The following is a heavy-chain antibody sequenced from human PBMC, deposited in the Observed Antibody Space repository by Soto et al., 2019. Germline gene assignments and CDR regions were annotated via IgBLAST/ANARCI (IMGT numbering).Heavy chain of an antibody. Sequence: EVQLVEPGGGLVQPGRSLRLSCAASGFRFDEYGMQWVRQVPGQGLEWVSGISYYSGSIGYADSVKGRFTISRDNAKISLYLQMNSLRAWDTALYYYAKSMGDHANGMDVWGQGTTVTVSS. CDR1: GFRFDEYG. D-gene: IGHD2-21*02. J-gene: IGHJ6*02. V-gene: IGHV3-9*01. CDR3: AKSMGDHANGMDV. CDR2: ISYYSGSI.